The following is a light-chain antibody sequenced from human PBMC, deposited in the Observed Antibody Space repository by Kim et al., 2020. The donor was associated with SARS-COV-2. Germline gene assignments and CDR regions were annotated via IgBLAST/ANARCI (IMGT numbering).Light chain of an antibody. CDR2: GKN. CDR1: SLRSYY. CDR3: NSRDTNDIVL. V-gene: IGLV3-19*01. J-gene: IGLJ2*01. Sequence: SSELTQDPAVSVALGQTVRITCQGDSLRSYYANWYQQKPGQAPILLIYGKNNRPSGIPDRFSGSSSGNTAYLTITGTQAGDEADYYCNSRDTNDIVLFGG.